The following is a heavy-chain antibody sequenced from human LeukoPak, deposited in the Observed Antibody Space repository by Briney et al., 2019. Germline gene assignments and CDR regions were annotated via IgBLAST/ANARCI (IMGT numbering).Heavy chain of an antibody. CDR1: GFTFRDYY. V-gene: IGHV3-11*05. J-gene: IGHJ6*01. CDR3: ARDLSYRDDV. Sequence: PGGSLRLSCAASGFTFRDYYMSWIRQAPGKGLEWVSYISSSSSYTNYADSVKGRFTISRDNAKNSLYLQMNSLRAEDTAVYYCARDLSYRDDVWVQGTTVTVSS. CDR2: ISSSSSYT.